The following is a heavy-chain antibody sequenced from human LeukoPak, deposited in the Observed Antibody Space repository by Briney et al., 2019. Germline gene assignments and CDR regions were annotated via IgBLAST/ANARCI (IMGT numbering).Heavy chain of an antibody. D-gene: IGHD3-10*01. J-gene: IGHJ3*02. V-gene: IGHV3-7*01. CDR2: IKPDGSVK. Sequence: GGSLRLSCAASGFTSSISWMSWVRQAPGKGLEWVANIKPDGSVKYYVDSVRGRFIISRDNAKNSLHLQMNSLRAEDTAVYHCARAPYYYAPFDIWGQGTMVTVSS. CDR1: GFTSSISW. CDR3: ARAPYYYAPFDI.